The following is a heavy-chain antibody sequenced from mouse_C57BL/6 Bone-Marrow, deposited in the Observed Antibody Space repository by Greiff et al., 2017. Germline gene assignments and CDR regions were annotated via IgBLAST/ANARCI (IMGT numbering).Heavy chain of an antibody. D-gene: IGHD2-5*01. CDR3: ARRGSNSY. CDR1: GYTFTDYY. V-gene: IGHV1-26*01. Sequence: EVQLQQSGPELVKPGASVKISCKASGYTFTDYYMNWVKQSHGKSLEWIGDINPNNGGTSYNQKFKGKATLTVDKSSSTAYMELRSLTSEDSAVYYCARRGSNSYWGQGTTLTVSS. CDR2: INPNNGGT. J-gene: IGHJ2*01.